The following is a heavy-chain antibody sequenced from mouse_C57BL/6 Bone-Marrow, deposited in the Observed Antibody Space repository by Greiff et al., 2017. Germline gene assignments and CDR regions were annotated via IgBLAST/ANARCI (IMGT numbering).Heavy chain of an antibody. J-gene: IGHJ1*03. Sequence: QVQLQQPGAELVKPGASVKLSCKASGYTFTSYWMHWVKQRPGQGLEWIGMIHPNSGSTNHNEKLKSKATLTVDKSASTAYMQLSSLTSEDSAVYCCARRSNLKYFDVWGTGTTVTVSS. V-gene: IGHV1-64*01. CDR2: IHPNSGST. D-gene: IGHD2-5*01. CDR3: ARRSNLKYFDV. CDR1: GYTFTSYW.